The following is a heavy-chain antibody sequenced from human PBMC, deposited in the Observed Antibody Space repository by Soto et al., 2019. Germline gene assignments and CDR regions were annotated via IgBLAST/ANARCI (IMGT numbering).Heavy chain of an antibody. V-gene: IGHV3-23*01. CDR3: AKVQTGLAPYYFDY. CDR1: GFTFSSFV. Sequence: GGSLRLSCAASGFTFSSFVMTWVRQAPGKGLEWVSVISGSGGSTYYADSVKGRFTISRDNSKNMLYLQMNSLRVEDTAIYYCAKVQTGLAPYYFDYWGQGTLVTVSS. D-gene: IGHD3-16*01. CDR2: ISGSGGST. J-gene: IGHJ4*02.